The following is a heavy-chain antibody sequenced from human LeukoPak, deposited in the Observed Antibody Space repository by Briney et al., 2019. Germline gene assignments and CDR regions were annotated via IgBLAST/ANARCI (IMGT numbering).Heavy chain of an antibody. Sequence: GGSLRLSCAASGFTFSSYAMSWVRQAPGKGLEWVSAISGSGGSTYYADSVKGRFTISRDNSKNTLYLQMNSLRAEDTAVYYCARDKRRESSSTYYYYYYGMDVWGQGTTVTVSS. V-gene: IGHV3-23*01. CDR2: ISGSGGST. CDR1: GFTFSSYA. D-gene: IGHD6-13*01. CDR3: ARDKRRESSSTYYYYYYGMDV. J-gene: IGHJ6*02.